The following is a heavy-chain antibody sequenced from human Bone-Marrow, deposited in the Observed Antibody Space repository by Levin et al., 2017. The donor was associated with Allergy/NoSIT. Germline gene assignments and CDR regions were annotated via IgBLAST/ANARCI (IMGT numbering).Heavy chain of an antibody. Sequence: GESLKISCKASGYTFTGYYMHWVRQAPGQGLEWMGWINPNSGGTNYAQKFQGRVTMTRDTSISTAYMELSRLRSDDTAVYYCARVFNSYYGSGSYLDRHDAFDIWGQGTMVTVSS. CDR3: ARVFNSYYGSGSYLDRHDAFDI. V-gene: IGHV1-2*02. CDR1: GYTFTGYY. D-gene: IGHD3-10*01. CDR2: INPNSGGT. J-gene: IGHJ3*02.